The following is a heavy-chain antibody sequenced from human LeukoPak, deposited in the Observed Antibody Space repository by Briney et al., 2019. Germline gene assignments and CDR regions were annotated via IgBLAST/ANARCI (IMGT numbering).Heavy chain of an antibody. CDR2: ISGSGGST. CDR1: GFTFSSYA. J-gene: IGHJ4*02. D-gene: IGHD1-26*01. CDR3: AKDSGSYSDGFDY. V-gene: IGHV3-23*01. Sequence: GGSLRLSCAASGFTFSSYAMSWVRQAPGKGLEWVSAISGSGGSTYCADSVKGRFTISRDNSKNTLYLQMNSLRAEDTAVYYCAKDSGSYSDGFDYWGQGTLVTVSS.